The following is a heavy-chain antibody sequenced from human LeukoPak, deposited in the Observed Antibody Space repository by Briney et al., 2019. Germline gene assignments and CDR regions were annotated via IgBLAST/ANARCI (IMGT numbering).Heavy chain of an antibody. J-gene: IGHJ6*02. CDR3: ARTLLYYDILTGYYPPLLSMDV. V-gene: IGHV4-59*01. CDR2: IYYSGST. D-gene: IGHD3-9*01. Sequence: PSETLSLTCTVSGGSISSYYWSWIRQPPGKGLEWIGYIYYSGSTNYNPSLKSRVTISVDTTKNRFSLKLSSVTAADTAVYYCARTLLYYDILTGYYPPLLSMDVRGQGTTVTVSS. CDR1: GGSISSYY.